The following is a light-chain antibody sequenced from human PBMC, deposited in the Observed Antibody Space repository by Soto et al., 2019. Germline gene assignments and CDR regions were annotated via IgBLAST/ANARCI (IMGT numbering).Light chain of an antibody. CDR2: GAS. Sequence: EIMMTQSPGTLSVSPGDTATLSCRASQSVSSNLAWYQQKPGQAPRLLIYGASTRATGIPARFSGSGSGTDFTLTISDVEPEDFAVYYCHQRQSWPRKFGQGTKVDIK. CDR1: QSVSSN. J-gene: IGKJ1*01. CDR3: HQRQSWPRK. V-gene: IGKV3-15*01.